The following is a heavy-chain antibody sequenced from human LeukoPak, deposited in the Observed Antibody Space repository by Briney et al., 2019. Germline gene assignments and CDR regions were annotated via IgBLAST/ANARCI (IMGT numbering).Heavy chain of an antibody. CDR2: ISTYNGNT. V-gene: IGHV1-18*01. D-gene: IGHD6-13*01. Sequence: GASVKVSCKASGYTFTSYAISWVRQAPGQGLEWMGWISTYNGNTNYAQKLQDRVTMTTDTSTSTAYMELRSLRSDDTAVYYCARVGRIAAAGLTALDYWGHGTLVTVSP. J-gene: IGHJ4*01. CDR3: ARVGRIAAAGLTALDY. CDR1: GYTFTSYA.